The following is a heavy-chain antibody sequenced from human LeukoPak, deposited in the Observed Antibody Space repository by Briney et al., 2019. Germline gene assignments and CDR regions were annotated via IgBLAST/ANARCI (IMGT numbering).Heavy chain of an antibody. Sequence: SGTLSLTCAVSGGSISSSNWWSWVRQPPGKGLEWIGEIYHSGSTNYNPSLKSRVTISVDKSKNQFSLKLSSVTAADTAVYYCARESLGVRYYGMDVWGQGTTVTVSS. V-gene: IGHV4-4*02. CDR2: IYHSGST. J-gene: IGHJ6*02. CDR1: GGSISSSNW. CDR3: ARESLGVRYYGMDV. D-gene: IGHD2-8*01.